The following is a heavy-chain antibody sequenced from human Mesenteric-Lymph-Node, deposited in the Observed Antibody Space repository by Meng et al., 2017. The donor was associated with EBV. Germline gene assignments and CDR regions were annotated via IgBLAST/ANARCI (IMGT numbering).Heavy chain of an antibody. V-gene: IGHV4-34*01. CDR2: INHSGST. Sequence: QVELPQGGPGLLKPSETLSLNCAVYGGSFSAYYWTWIRQPPGKGLEWIGEINHSGSTIYNPSLKSRVTMSVDTSKSQFSLKLSSVTAADTAVYFCARQRSDSRLFDYWGQGTLVTVSS. CDR1: GGSFSAYY. D-gene: IGHD4-11*01. CDR3: ARQRSDSRLFDY. J-gene: IGHJ4*01.